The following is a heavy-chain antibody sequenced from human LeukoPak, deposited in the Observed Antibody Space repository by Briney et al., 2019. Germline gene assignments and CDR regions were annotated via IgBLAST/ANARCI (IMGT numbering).Heavy chain of an antibody. V-gene: IGHV1-18*01. CDR3: ARDPSLTMARGVMKYYFDY. J-gene: IGHJ4*02. Sequence: ASVKVSCKASGYTFTSYGISWVRQAPGQGLEWMGWINTYNGNTNYAQKLQGRVTMTTDTSTSTAYMDLRSLRSDDTAVYYCARDPSLTMARGVMKYYFDYWGQGTLVTVSS. CDR1: GYTFTSYG. D-gene: IGHD3-10*01. CDR2: INTYNGNT.